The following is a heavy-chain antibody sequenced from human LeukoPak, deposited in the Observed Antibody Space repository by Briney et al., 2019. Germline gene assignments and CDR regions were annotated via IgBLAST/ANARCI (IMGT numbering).Heavy chain of an antibody. J-gene: IGHJ4*02. V-gene: IGHV3-23*01. Sequence: GGSLRLSCAASGFTFSSYAVSWVRQAPGKGLEWVSAISGSGGSTYYADSVKGRFTISRDNSKNTLYLQMNSLRAEDTAVYYCAKVAGYSSSWYHFDYWGQGTLVTVSS. D-gene: IGHD6-13*01. CDR2: ISGSGGST. CDR3: AKVAGYSSSWYHFDY. CDR1: GFTFSSYA.